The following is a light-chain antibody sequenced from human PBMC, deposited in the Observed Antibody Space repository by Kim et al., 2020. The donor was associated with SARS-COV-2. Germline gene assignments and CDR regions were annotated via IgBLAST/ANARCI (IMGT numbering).Light chain of an antibody. CDR3: QQYNSYSPYI. Sequence: GDRVTITCRASQSINNWLAWYQQRPGKAPNLLIYDASSLESGVPSRFSGSGSGTEFTLTISSLQPDDFATYYCQQYNSYSPYIFGQGTKLE. CDR2: DAS. CDR1: QSINNW. J-gene: IGKJ2*01. V-gene: IGKV1-5*01.